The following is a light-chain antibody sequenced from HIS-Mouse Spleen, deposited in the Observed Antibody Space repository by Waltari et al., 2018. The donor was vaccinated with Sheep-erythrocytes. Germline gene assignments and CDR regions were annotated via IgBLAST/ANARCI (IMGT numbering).Light chain of an antibody. V-gene: IGLV2-11*01. J-gene: IGLJ3*02. CDR3: CSYAGSYTWV. CDR1: SRDVGCYNY. CDR2: DVS. Sequence: QSALTQPRSVSGSPGQSVTIFCTGTSRDVGCYNYVSWDQQHPGNAPKLMIYDVSKRPSGVPDRFSGSKSGNTASLTISGLQAEDEADYYCCSYAGSYTWVFGGGTKLTVL.